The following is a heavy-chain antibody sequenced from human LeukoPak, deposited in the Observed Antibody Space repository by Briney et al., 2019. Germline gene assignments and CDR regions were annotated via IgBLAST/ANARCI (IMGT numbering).Heavy chain of an antibody. V-gene: IGHV1-8*02. CDR2: MNPNSGNT. CDR3: ARGPHQSLRFLEWLSYYFDY. J-gene: IGHJ4*02. CDR1: GGTFSSYA. Sequence: ASVKVSCKASGGTFSSYAISWVRQAPGQGLEWMGWMNPNSGNTGYAQKFQGRVTMTRNTSISTAYMELSSLRSEDTAVYYCARGPHQSLRFLEWLSYYFDYWGQGTLVTVSS. D-gene: IGHD3-3*01.